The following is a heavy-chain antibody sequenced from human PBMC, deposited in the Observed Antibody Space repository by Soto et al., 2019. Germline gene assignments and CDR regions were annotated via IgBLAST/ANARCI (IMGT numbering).Heavy chain of an antibody. V-gene: IGHV3-33*01. CDR2: IWYDGSNK. CDR1: GFTFSSYG. Sequence: GGSLRLSCAASGFTFSSYGMHWVRQAPGKGLEWVAVIWYDGSNKYYADSVKGRFTISRDNSKNTLYLQMNSLRAEDTAVYYCASHSVADTMYYFDYWGQGTLVTVSS. CDR3: ASHSVADTMYYFDY. D-gene: IGHD6-19*01. J-gene: IGHJ4*02.